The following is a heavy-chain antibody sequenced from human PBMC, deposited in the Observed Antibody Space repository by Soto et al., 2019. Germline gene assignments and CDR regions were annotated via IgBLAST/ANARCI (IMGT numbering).Heavy chain of an antibody. CDR3: ATTRGYSNYVGSLDY. CDR2: ISYDGSNK. V-gene: IGHV3-30*03. D-gene: IGHD4-4*01. J-gene: IGHJ4*02. CDR1: GFTFSSYG. Sequence: PGGSLRLSCAASGFTFSSYGMHWVRQAPGKGLEWVAVISYDGSNKYYADSVKGRFTISRDNSKNTLYLQMNSLRAEDTAVYYCATTRGYSNYVGSLDYWGQGTLVTVSS.